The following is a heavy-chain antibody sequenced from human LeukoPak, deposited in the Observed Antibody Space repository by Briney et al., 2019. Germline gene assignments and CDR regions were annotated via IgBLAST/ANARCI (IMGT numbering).Heavy chain of an antibody. Sequence: GGSLRLSCAASGFTFSSYNMNWVRQTPGQGLEWVSSITSGSSHIYYADSVKGRFTISRENAKNSLYLQMNSLRAGDTAVYYCARVAAAGKGFDYWGQGTLVTVSS. J-gene: IGHJ4*02. V-gene: IGHV3-21*01. CDR1: GFTFSSYN. D-gene: IGHD6-13*01. CDR3: ARVAAAGKGFDY. CDR2: ITSGSSHI.